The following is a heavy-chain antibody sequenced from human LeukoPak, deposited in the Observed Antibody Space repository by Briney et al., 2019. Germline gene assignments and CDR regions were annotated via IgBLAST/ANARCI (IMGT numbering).Heavy chain of an antibody. Sequence: PGASLRLSCSASGFTFGTYLMSWVRQAPGTGLEWVGTLRGHDGLINYPDSVKGRFTISRDASDTPLYLQLNNLRAEDTATYYCVKRSHHENGGYPFDFWGQGTLVTVSP. CDR3: VKRSHHENGGYPFDF. D-gene: IGHD3-22*01. CDR1: GFTFGTYL. J-gene: IGHJ4*02. CDR2: LRGHDGLI. V-gene: IGHV3-23*01.